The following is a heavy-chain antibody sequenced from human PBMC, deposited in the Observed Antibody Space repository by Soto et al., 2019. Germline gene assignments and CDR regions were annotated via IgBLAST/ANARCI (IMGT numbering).Heavy chain of an antibody. Sequence: GGSLRLSCAASGFTFSSYSMNWVRQAPGKGLEWVSSISSSSYIYYADSVKGRFTISRDNAKNSLYLQMNSLRAEDTAVYYCARAVVEMATISAFDIRGQGTMVTVS. CDR3: ARAVVEMATISAFDI. CDR2: ISSSSYI. CDR1: GFTFSSYS. J-gene: IGHJ3*02. D-gene: IGHD5-12*01. V-gene: IGHV3-21*01.